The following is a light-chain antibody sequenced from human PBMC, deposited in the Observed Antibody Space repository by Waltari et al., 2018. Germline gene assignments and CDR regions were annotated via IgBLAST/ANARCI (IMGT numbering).Light chain of an antibody. J-gene: IGLJ1*01. CDR2: EVS. CDR1: NTAVGGYTH. V-gene: IGLV2-14*01. Sequence: QTALTPPASVSGSPGQSITLSAPGTNTAVGGYTHVSWYHQHPGKAPKLMIYEVSNRPSGVSNRFSGSKSGNTASLTISGLQAEDEADYYCSSYTSSSTYVFGTGTKVTVL. CDR3: SSYTSSSTYV.